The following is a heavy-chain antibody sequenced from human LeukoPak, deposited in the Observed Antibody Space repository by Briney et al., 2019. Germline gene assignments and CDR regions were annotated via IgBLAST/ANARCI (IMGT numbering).Heavy chain of an antibody. J-gene: IGHJ4*02. CDR2: IWFDGSKR. V-gene: IGHV3-33*01. Sequence: GGSLRLSCVASGFTFSRYGMHWIHQAPGKGLEGVAVIWFDGSKRYYADSVKGRFTISRDDSKNTLYLQMNSLRVEDTGIYYCARDPGVTTSYFDYWGQGALVTVSS. CDR3: ARDPGVTTSYFDY. CDR1: GFTFSRYG. D-gene: IGHD4-17*01.